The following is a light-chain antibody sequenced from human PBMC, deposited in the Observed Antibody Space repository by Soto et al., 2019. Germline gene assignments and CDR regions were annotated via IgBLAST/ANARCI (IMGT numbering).Light chain of an antibody. J-gene: IGKJ1*01. CDR3: QQYTSYRT. Sequence: DIQMTQSPYTLSASVGDRVTITCRASQSISRWLAWYQQKPGKAPNLLIYHASSLESGVPSRFSDSGSGTEFTLTISSLQTDAYSTYYCQQYTSYRTFGQGTKLDIK. CDR2: HAS. CDR1: QSISRW. V-gene: IGKV1-5*01.